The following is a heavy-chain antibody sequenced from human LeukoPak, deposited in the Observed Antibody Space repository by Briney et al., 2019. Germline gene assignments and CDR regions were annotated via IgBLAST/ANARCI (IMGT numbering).Heavy chain of an antibody. J-gene: IGHJ4*02. CDR1: GFTFSSYA. D-gene: IGHD1-7*01. CDR3: AKDLLYNWNYGGYFDY. V-gene: IGHV3-23*01. Sequence: GGSLRLSCAASGFTFSSYAMSWVRQAPGKGLEWVSAISGSGGSTYYADSVKGRFTISRDNSKNTLYLQMNSLRAEDTAVYYCAKDLLYNWNYGGYFDYCGQGTLVTVSS. CDR2: ISGSGGST.